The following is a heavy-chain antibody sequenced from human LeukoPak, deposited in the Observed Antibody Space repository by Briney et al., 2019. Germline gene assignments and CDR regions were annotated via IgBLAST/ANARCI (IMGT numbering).Heavy chain of an antibody. CDR2: INTNTGNP. CDR1: GYTFTRYA. V-gene: IGHV7-4-1*02. CDR3: ARGVSGSSTLDF. J-gene: IGHJ4*02. D-gene: IGHD1-26*01. Sequence: ASVKASCKASGYTFTRYAINWVRQAPGQGLEWMGWINTNTGNPTYAQGFIGRSVFSLDTSVNTAYLQISSLKAEDTAMYYCARGVSGSSTLDFWGQGTLVTVSS.